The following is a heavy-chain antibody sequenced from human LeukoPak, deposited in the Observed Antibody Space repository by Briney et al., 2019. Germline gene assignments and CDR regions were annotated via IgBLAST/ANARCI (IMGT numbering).Heavy chain of an antibody. D-gene: IGHD3-10*01. V-gene: IGHV1-2*02. CDR1: GYTFTGYY. J-gene: IGHJ6*02. CDR2: INPNSAGT. Sequence: ASVKVSFKASGYTFTGYYMHWVRQAPGQGLEWMGWINPNSAGTNYAQKFQGRVTMRRDTYLSTAYTALSRLRSDDTAVYYCASGQQWFGEVGMDVWGQGTKVTVSS. CDR3: ASGQQWFGEVGMDV.